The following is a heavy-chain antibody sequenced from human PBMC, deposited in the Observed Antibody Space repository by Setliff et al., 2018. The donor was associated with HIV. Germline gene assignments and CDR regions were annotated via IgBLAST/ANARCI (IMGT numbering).Heavy chain of an antibody. D-gene: IGHD2-8*01. CDR2: FDPEDAET. J-gene: IGHJ4*02. CDR1: GYTFTELS. Sequence: SVKVSCKVSGYTFTELSMLWVRQAPGKGLEWMGGFDPEDAETIYAQRFQGRVTMTEDTSTDTAYMELSSPSSEDTAVYYCATEMMYAQGSFDYWGQGTLVTVSS. V-gene: IGHV1-24*01. CDR3: ATEMMYAQGSFDY.